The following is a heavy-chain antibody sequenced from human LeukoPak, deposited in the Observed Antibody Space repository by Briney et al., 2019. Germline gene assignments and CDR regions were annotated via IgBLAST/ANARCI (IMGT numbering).Heavy chain of an antibody. CDR1: GFTFDDYA. V-gene: IGHV3-43*02. Sequence: GGSLRLSCAASGFTFDDYAMDWVRQAPGKGLEWVSLISGDGGSTYYADSVKGRFTISRDNSKNSLYLQMNSLRTEDTVLYYCAKDIGVVETDFDYWGQGTLVTVSS. CDR2: ISGDGGST. D-gene: IGHD2-21*01. CDR3: AKDIGVVETDFDY. J-gene: IGHJ4*02.